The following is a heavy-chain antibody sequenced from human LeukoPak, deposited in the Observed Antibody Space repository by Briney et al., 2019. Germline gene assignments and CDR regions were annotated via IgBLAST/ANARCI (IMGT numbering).Heavy chain of an antibody. D-gene: IGHD2-21*02. CDR3: AKEARQCGPDCFSLLDC. J-gene: IGHJ4*02. CDR2: ISNGGTT. CDR1: GFTFNSYS. V-gene: IGHV3-23*01. Sequence: GGSLRLSCVASGFTFNSYSMSWVRQAPGKGLEWVSLISNGGTTYYSDSVKGRFTISRDISENTLYLQMNSLRAEDTAVYYCAKEARQCGPDCFSLLDCWGQGTLVTVSS.